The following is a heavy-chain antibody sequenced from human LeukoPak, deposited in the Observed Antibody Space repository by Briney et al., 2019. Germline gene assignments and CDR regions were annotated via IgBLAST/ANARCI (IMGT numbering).Heavy chain of an antibody. Sequence: SETLSLTCTVSGDSISSYYWSWILQPPGKGLEWIGYIYYSGSTNYNPSLKSRVTISVDTSKNQFSLKLSSVTAADTAVYYCARDRGASYYYGSGSYYRRGIFDYWGQGTLVTVSS. D-gene: IGHD3-10*01. V-gene: IGHV4-59*01. J-gene: IGHJ4*02. CDR2: IYYSGST. CDR3: ARDRGASYYYGSGSYYRRGIFDY. CDR1: GDSISSYY.